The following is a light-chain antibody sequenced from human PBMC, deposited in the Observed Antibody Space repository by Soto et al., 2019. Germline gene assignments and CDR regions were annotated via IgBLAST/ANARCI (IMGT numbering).Light chain of an antibody. Sequence: EIVLTQSPGTLSLSPGERATLSCRASQSVSSSCLAWYQLKPGQAPRLLIYDASSRATAIPDRFSGSGSGIDFTLTISRLEPEDFAVYYCQQYGRSDRITFGQGTRLEIK. J-gene: IGKJ5*01. CDR2: DAS. CDR1: QSVSSSC. V-gene: IGKV3-20*01. CDR3: QQYGRSDRIT.